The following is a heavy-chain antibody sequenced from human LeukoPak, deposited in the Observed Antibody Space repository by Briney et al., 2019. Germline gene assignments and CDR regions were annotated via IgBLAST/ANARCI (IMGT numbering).Heavy chain of an antibody. J-gene: IGHJ4*02. D-gene: IGHD1-26*01. CDR1: GGSISSYY. CDR3: ARDDSGSFDY. Sequence: SETLSLTCTVSGGSISSYYWSWIRQPPGKGLEWIGYIYYSGSTNYNPSLKSRVTISVDTSKNQFSPKLSSVTAADTAVYYCARDDSGSFDYWGQGTLVTVSS. CDR2: IYYSGST. V-gene: IGHV4-59*01.